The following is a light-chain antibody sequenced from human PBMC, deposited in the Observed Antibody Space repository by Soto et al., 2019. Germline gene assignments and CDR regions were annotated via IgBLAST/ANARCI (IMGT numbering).Light chain of an antibody. J-gene: IGLJ2*01. CDR1: SSDVGGYNY. CDR3: SSYTSRSTLEV. Sequence: QSVLTQPASVSGSPGQSITISCTGTSSDVGGYNYVSCYQQHPGKAPKLMIYDVINRPSGVSNRFSGSKSGNTASLTISGLQAEDEADYHCSSYTSRSTLEVFGGGTQLTVL. CDR2: DVI. V-gene: IGLV2-14*01.